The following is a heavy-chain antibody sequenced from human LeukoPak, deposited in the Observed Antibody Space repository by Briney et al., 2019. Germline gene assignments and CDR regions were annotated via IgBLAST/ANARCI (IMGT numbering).Heavy chain of an antibody. CDR1: GGSISSSSYY. CDR3: ARAGGSSPLCFAF. D-gene: IGHD3-16*01. CDR2: IYHSGST. J-gene: IGHJ3*01. Sequence: SETLSLTCTVSGGSISSSSYYWGWIRQPPGKGLEWIGYIYHSGSTYYNPSLKSRVTISVDRSKNQFSLKLSSVTAADTAVYYCARAGGSSPLCFAFWGQGTMVTVSS. V-gene: IGHV4-30-2*01.